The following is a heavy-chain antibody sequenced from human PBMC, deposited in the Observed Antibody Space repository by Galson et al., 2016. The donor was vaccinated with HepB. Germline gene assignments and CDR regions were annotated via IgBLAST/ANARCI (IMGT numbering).Heavy chain of an antibody. CDR1: GFPFRSNA. D-gene: IGHD3-22*01. V-gene: IGHV3-30*04. CDR2: ISYDGSKK. J-gene: IGHJ4*02. Sequence: SLRPSCAASGFPFRSNAMHWVRQAPGKGLEWVAVISYDGSKKVYADSVKGRFTISRDNSKNTFHLQMNSLRPEDTAVYYCARDLTPLIVVVNTYYFDSWGQGPRVTVSS. CDR3: ARDLTPLIVVVNTYYFDS.